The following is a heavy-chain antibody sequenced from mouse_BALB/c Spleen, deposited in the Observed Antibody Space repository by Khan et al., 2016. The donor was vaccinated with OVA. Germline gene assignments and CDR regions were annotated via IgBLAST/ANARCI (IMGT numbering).Heavy chain of an antibody. V-gene: IGHV1-77*01. D-gene: IGHD2-1*01. CDR3: AKIFYGNSYAMDY. J-gene: IGHJ4*01. Sequence: QVQLQQSGPELVKPGASVKMSCKASGYTFTDYDIRWVKQRAGQGLEWIGEIYPGSGSTYYNEKFKGKATLTADKSSNTAYMQLSSLTSEDSAVSFCAKIFYGNSYAMDYWGQGTAVTVSS. CDR2: IYPGSGST. CDR1: GYTFTDYD.